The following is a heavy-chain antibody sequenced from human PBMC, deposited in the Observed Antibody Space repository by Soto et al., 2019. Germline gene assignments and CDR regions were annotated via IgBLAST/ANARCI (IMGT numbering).Heavy chain of an antibody. J-gene: IGHJ6*02. V-gene: IGHV4-4*07. D-gene: IGHD6-19*01. CDR1: GGSISSYY. CDR3: ARDWRAVDGTYYYYGMHV. Sequence: PSETLSLTCTVSGGSISSYYWSWIRQPAGKGLEWIGRIYTSGSTNYNPSLKSRVTMSVDTSKNQLSLKLSSVTAADTAVYYCARDWRAVDGTYYYYGMHVWGQGTTVTVS. CDR2: IYTSGST.